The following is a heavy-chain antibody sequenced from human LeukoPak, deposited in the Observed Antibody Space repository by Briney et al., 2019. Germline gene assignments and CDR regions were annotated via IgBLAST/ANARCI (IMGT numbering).Heavy chain of an antibody. CDR2: IYYSGST. CDR1: GGSLSNGDHY. D-gene: IGHD5-12*01. J-gene: IGHJ4*02. V-gene: IGHV4-31*03. Sequence: SETLSLTCTVSGGSLSNGDHYWSWIRQHPGKGLEWIGHIYYSGSTYYNPSLKSRVTISVDTSKSQFSLKLSSVTAADTAVYFCARNSGYDALEFDYWGQGTLVTVSS. CDR3: ARNSGYDALEFDY.